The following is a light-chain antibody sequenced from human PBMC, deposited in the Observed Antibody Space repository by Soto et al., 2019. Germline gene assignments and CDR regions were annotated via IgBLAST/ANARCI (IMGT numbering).Light chain of an antibody. Sequence: QSALTQPASVSGSPGQSITISCTGTSSDVGGYNYVSWYQQHPGKAPKLMIYDVSNRPSGVSNRFSGSKSGNTASLTISGLQAEDEADYYCSSYRSRSTLLYVFGTGTQVTVL. J-gene: IGLJ1*01. CDR3: SSYRSRSTLLYV. CDR2: DVS. CDR1: SSDVGGYNY. V-gene: IGLV2-14*01.